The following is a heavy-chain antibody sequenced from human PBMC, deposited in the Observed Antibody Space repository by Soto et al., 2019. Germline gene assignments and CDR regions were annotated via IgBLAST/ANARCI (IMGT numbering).Heavy chain of an antibody. CDR1: VYTFTSYA. CDR2: INAGNGNT. Sequence: GSSVKVSRKASVYTFTSYAMHWVRLAPGQSLEWMGWINAGNGNTKYSQKFQGRVTITRDTSASTAYMELSSLRSEDTAVYYCARELQGLYYFDYWGLGTLVTVSS. CDR3: ARELQGLYYFDY. V-gene: IGHV1-3*01. J-gene: IGHJ4*02. D-gene: IGHD4-4*01.